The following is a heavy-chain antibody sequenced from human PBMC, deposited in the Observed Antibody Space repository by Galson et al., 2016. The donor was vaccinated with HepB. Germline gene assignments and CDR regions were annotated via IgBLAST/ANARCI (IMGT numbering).Heavy chain of an antibody. Sequence: SVKVSCKASGYTFTDFFIHWVRQAPGQGLEWMGWINPKSGGTTYAQMVQGRVTMTRDTSINTASMELNRLSSDDTAVYFCARGQRVIGTVRYWFDSWGQGTLVTVSS. CDR3: ARGQRVIGTVRYWFDS. CDR1: GYTFTDFF. CDR2: INPKSGGT. D-gene: IGHD1-7*01. J-gene: IGHJ5*01. V-gene: IGHV1-2*02.